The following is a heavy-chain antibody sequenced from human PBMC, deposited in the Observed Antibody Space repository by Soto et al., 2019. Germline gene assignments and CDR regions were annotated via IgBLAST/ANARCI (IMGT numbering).Heavy chain of an antibody. D-gene: IGHD6-19*01. CDR3: AGDREAGYNFYYGMDV. Sequence: LSLTCSVSGADINTYSWTWIRQPAGKGLEWIGRIYTSASINYNPSLKGRVTLSVDTSTNQVSLRLASVTAADTAIYYCAGDREAGYNFYYGMDVWGQGTTVTVSS. V-gene: IGHV4-4*07. CDR1: GADINTYS. CDR2: IYTSASI. J-gene: IGHJ6*02.